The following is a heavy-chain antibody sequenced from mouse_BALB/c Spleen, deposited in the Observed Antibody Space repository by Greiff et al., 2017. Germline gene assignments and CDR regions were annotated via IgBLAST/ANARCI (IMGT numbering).Heavy chain of an antibody. CDR1: GYSITSDYA. Sequence: EVKLMESGPGLVKPSQSLSLTCTVTGYSITSDYAWNWIRQFPGNKLEWMGYISYSGSTSYNPSLKSRISITRDTSKNQFFLQLNSVTTEDTATYYCARFYYGTVAYWGQGTLVTVSA. CDR3: ARFYYGTVAY. CDR2: ISYSGST. D-gene: IGHD1-2*01. J-gene: IGHJ3*01. V-gene: IGHV3-2*02.